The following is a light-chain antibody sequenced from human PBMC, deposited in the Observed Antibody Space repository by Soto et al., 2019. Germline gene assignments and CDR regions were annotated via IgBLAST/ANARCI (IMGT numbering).Light chain of an antibody. CDR2: DAS. Sequence: EIVLTQSPATLSLSPGERATLSCRASQSVSSYLAWYQQKPGQAPRLLIYDASNRATGIPARFSGSGSGTDFTVTISSLEPEDFAVYYCQQRSNWPPTFGGGTKVEIK. CDR1: QSVSSY. J-gene: IGKJ4*01. CDR3: QQRSNWPPT. V-gene: IGKV3-11*01.